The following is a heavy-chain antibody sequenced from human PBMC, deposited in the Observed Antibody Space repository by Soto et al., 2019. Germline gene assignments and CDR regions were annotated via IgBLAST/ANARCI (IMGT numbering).Heavy chain of an antibody. J-gene: IGHJ4*02. CDR2: IYYSGST. Sequence: PSETLSLTCTVSGGSISSYYWSWIRQPPGKGLEWIGYIYYSGSTNYNPSLKSRVTISVDTSKNQFSLKLSPVTAADTAVYYCARDGEYYDSSVPFDYWGQGTLVTVSS. CDR1: GGSISSYY. CDR3: ARDGEYYDSSVPFDY. V-gene: IGHV4-59*01. D-gene: IGHD3-22*01.